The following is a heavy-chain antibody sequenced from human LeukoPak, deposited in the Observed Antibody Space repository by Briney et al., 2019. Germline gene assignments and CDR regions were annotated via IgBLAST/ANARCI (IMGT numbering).Heavy chain of an antibody. V-gene: IGHV3-74*01. CDR2: INPDGRTI. D-gene: IGHD7-27*01. CDR1: GFSFRNYW. Sequence: PGGSLRLSCAASGFSFRNYWMHWVRQAPGKGLLWVSRINPDGRTISYADPVKGRFTISRDNAKNTLYLQMNSLRAEDTAIYYCTREMGIWGQETLVTVST. CDR3: TREMGI. J-gene: IGHJ4*02.